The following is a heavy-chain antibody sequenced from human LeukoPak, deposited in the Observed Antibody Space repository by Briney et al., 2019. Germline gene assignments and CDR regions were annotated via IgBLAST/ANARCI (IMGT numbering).Heavy chain of an antibody. Sequence: PSETLSLTCAVYGGSFSGYYWSWIRQPPGKGLEWIGEINHSGSTNYNPSLKSRVTISVDRSKNQFSLKLSSVTAADTAVYYCARHPIAAAGFDYWGQGTLVTVSS. V-gene: IGHV4-34*01. D-gene: IGHD6-13*01. J-gene: IGHJ4*02. CDR1: GGSFSGYY. CDR2: INHSGST. CDR3: ARHPIAAAGFDY.